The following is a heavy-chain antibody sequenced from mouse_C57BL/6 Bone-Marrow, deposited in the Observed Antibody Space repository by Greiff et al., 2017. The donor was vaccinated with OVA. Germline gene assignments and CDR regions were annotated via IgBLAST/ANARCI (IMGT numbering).Heavy chain of an antibody. Sequence: ESGPGLVKPSQSLSLTCSVTGYSITSGYYWYWIRQFPGNKLEWLGYISYDGSNNYNPSLKNRISITRDTSKNQFFLKLNSVTTEDTATYYCARDPDYYCSSYDYWGQGTTLTVSS. V-gene: IGHV3-6*01. D-gene: IGHD1-1*01. CDR3: ARDPDYYCSSYDY. CDR1: GYSITSGYY. CDR2: ISYDGSN. J-gene: IGHJ2*01.